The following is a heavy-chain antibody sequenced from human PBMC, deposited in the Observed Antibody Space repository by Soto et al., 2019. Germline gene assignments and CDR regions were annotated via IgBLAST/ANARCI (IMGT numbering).Heavy chain of an antibody. J-gene: IGHJ6*02. CDR3: ARDVLRSNYYGMDV. Sequence: PSETLSLTCTVSGGSISSGGYYWGWIRQHPGKGLEWIGYIYYSGSTYYNPSLKSRVTISVDTSKNQFSLKLSSVTAADTAVYYCARDVLRSNYYGMDVWGQGTTVTVSS. CDR1: GGSISSGGYY. D-gene: IGHD3-3*01. CDR2: IYYSGST. V-gene: IGHV4-31*03.